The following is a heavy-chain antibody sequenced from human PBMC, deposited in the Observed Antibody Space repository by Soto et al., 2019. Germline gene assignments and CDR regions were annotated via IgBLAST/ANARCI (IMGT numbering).Heavy chain of an antibody. CDR2: ISAYNGNT. Sequence: ASVKVCCKASGYTFTSYGISWVRQAPGQGLERMGWISAYNGNTNYAQKLQGRVTMTTDTYTSTAYMELRSLRSDDTAVYYCARWDYGSGSYYNANYYYYGMDVWGQGTTVTVSS. D-gene: IGHD3-10*01. J-gene: IGHJ6*02. CDR1: GYTFTSYG. CDR3: ARWDYGSGSYYNANYYYYGMDV. V-gene: IGHV1-18*01.